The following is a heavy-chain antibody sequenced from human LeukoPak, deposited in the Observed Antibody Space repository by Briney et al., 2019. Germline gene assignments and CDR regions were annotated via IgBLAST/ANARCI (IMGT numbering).Heavy chain of an antibody. CDR2: IKQDGGEK. V-gene: IGHV3-7*05. CDR1: GFTFSTYS. D-gene: IGHD1-26*01. Sequence: PGGSLRLSCVASGFTFSTYSMNWVRQAPGKGLEWVANIKQDGGEKYYVDSVKGRFTISRDNAKNSLYLQMNSLRAEDTAVYYCARDHIVGATNFDDWGQGTLVTVSS. J-gene: IGHJ4*02. CDR3: ARDHIVGATNFDD.